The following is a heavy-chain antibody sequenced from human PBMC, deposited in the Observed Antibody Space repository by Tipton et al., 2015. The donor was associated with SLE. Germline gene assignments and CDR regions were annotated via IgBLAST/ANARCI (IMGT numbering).Heavy chain of an antibody. CDR3: AKDSAVTTPLYYYGMDV. V-gene: IGHV3-NL1*01. Sequence: SLRLSCAASGFPFSSYGMHWVRQAPGKGLEWVSVIYSGDSTYYADSVKGRFTISRDNSKNTLYLQMNSLRAEDTALYYCAKDSAVTTPLYYYGMDVWGQGTTVTVSS. J-gene: IGHJ6*02. CDR2: IYSGDST. D-gene: IGHD4-17*01. CDR1: GFPFSSYG.